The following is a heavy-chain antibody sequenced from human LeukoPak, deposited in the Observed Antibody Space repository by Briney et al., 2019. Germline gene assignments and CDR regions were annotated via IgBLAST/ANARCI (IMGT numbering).Heavy chain of an antibody. V-gene: IGHV3-7*01. J-gene: IGHJ5*02. D-gene: IGHD3-22*01. CDR1: GFTFSSYW. CDR2: IKQDGSEK. Sequence: GGSLRLSCAASGFTFSSYWMSWVRQAPGKGLEWVANIKQDGSEKYYVDSVKGRFTISRDNAKNSVYLQMNSLRAEDTAVYYCARETYHFDSSGYYASWGQGTLVTVSS. CDR3: ARETYHFDSSGYYAS.